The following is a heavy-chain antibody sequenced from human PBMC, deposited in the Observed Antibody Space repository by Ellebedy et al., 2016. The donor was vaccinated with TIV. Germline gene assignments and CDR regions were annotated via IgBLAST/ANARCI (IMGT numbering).Heavy chain of an antibody. Sequence: SETLSLXCRVSGYSISRGYYWGWIRQSPGKGLDWIGNVYHSGSTYYNPSLRSRVTLSLDTSKNSLSLRLSSVTAADTAMYYCARTDLRYGMDVWGQGTTVTVS. V-gene: IGHV4-38-2*01. CDR3: ARTDLRYGMDV. D-gene: IGHD3/OR15-3a*01. CDR2: VYHSGST. J-gene: IGHJ6*02. CDR1: GYSISRGYY.